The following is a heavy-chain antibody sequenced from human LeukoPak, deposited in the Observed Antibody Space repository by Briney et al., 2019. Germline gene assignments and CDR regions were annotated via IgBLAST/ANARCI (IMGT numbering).Heavy chain of an antibody. CDR1: GFTVSNNY. V-gene: IGHV3-53*01. CDR2: IYGGGTT. D-gene: IGHD4-17*01. J-gene: IGHJ4*02. CDR3: ARGPNYGDYGGQ. Sequence: AGGSLRLSCVASGFTVSNNYMSWVRQAPGKGLEWVSLIYGGGTTYYADSVKGRFPISSDSSQTTVYLQMNSLRAEDTAVYYCARGPNYGDYGGQWGQGTLVTVSS.